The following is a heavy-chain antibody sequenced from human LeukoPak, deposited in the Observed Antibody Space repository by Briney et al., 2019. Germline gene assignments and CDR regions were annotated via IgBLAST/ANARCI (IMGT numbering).Heavy chain of an antibody. CDR1: GFTFSDYY. CDR3: AKGAWGSSRNAFDI. V-gene: IGHV3-23*01. Sequence: QSGGSLRLSCAASGFTFSDYYMSWIRQAPGKGLDWVSSISVSGGSTYYADSVKGRFTISRDNSKNTLYLQMNSLRAEDTAVYYCAKGAWGSSRNAFDIWGQGTMVTVSS. CDR2: ISVSGGST. J-gene: IGHJ3*02. D-gene: IGHD3-10*01.